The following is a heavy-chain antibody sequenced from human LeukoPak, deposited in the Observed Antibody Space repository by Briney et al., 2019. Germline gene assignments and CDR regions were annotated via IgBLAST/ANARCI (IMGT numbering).Heavy chain of an antibody. J-gene: IGHJ3*02. D-gene: IGHD3-22*01. Sequence: PGGSLRLSCAASGFTFKTYSMNWVRQAPGKGLEWVSSISGSSSTVNYADSVKGRFTISRDNAKNSLYLQMNSLRAEDTAVYYCARDSYYASSGYWGDAFDIWGQGTMVTVST. CDR3: ARDSYYASSGYWGDAFDI. V-gene: IGHV3-21*01. CDR2: ISGSSSTV. CDR1: GFTFKTYS.